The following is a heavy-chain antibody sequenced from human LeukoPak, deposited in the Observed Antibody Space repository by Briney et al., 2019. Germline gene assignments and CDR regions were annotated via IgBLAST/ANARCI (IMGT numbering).Heavy chain of an antibody. D-gene: IGHD1-26*01. Sequence: GGSLRPSCAASGFTFSSYNMNWVRQAPGKGLEWISYITTSGGTIYYADSVKGRFTISRDNAKNSLYLQMNSLRDEDTAVYYCARRIVGAFPFDYWGQGTLVTASS. CDR3: ARRIVGAFPFDY. CDR1: GFTFSSYN. CDR2: ITTSGGTI. J-gene: IGHJ4*02. V-gene: IGHV3-48*02.